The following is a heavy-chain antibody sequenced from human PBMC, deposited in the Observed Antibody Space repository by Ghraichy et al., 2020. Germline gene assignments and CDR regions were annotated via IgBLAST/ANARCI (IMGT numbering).Heavy chain of an antibody. CDR2: ISEDSKYI. D-gene: IGHD3-10*01. CDR1: GFTFSTYS. J-gene: IGHJ2*01. V-gene: IGHV3-21*01. CDR3: ARDRDFYTSGNYYGGYFDL. Sequence: GGSLRLSCAGSGFTFSTYSMTWVRQAPGKGLEWVSSISEDSKYIYSDSLKGRFTISRDNAKNSLYLQVKSLRAEDTAVYYCARDRDFYTSGNYYGGYFDLWGRGTLVTVSS.